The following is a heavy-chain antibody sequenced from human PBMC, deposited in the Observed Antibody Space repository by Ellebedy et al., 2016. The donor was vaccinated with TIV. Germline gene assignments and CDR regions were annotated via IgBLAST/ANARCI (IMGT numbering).Heavy chain of an antibody. CDR1: GGSFSGYY. D-gene: IGHD1-26*01. CDR2: INHSGST. Sequence: SETLSLXXAVYGGSFSGYYWSWIRQPPGKGLEWIGEINHSGSTNYNPSLKSRVTISVDTSKNQFSLKLSSVTAADTAVYYCARVRGWDYYYGMDVWGQGTTVTVSS. CDR3: ARVRGWDYYYGMDV. J-gene: IGHJ6*02. V-gene: IGHV4-34*01.